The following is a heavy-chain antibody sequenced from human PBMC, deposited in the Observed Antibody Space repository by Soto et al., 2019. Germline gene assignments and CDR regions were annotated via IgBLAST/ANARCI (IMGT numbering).Heavy chain of an antibody. CDR2: ISAYNGNT. J-gene: IGHJ4*02. Sequence: QVQLVQSGAEVKKPGASVKVSCKTSGYTFTNFGLSWVRQAPGQGLERMGWISAYNGNTNYAQNYQSRATMTTDTSTSTDYMERRSLRADATAVYYCARGTPIDYWGQGTLVTVSS. D-gene: IGHD2-15*01. CDR3: ARGTPIDY. V-gene: IGHV1-18*01. CDR1: GYTFTNFG.